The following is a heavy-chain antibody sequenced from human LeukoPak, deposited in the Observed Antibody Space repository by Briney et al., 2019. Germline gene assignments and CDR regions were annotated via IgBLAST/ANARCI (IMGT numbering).Heavy chain of an antibody. CDR1: GFTFSSYG. J-gene: IGHJ4*02. Sequence: PGGSLRLSCAASGFTFSSYGMHWVRQAPGKGLEWVAFIRYDGSNKYYADSVKGRFTISRDNSKNTLYLQMNSLRAEDTAVYYRAKAQYYDSSGNDYWGQGTLVTVSS. CDR2: IRYDGSNK. CDR3: AKAQYYDSSGNDY. D-gene: IGHD3-22*01. V-gene: IGHV3-30*02.